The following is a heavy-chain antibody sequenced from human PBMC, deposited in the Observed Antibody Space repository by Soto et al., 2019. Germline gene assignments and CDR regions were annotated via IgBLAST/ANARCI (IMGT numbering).Heavy chain of an antibody. CDR2: IYDSGNT. CDR3: ARTAANYNPWKWFDP. CDR1: GGSISSYY. Sequence: PSETLSLTCTVSGGSISSYYWSWIRQPPGRGLEWIAYIYDSGNTNYNPSLKSRVTISVDTSRNQISLNLSSVTAADTAVYYCARTAANYNPWKWFDPWGQGTLVTVSS. J-gene: IGHJ5*02. D-gene: IGHD6-13*01. V-gene: IGHV4-59*01.